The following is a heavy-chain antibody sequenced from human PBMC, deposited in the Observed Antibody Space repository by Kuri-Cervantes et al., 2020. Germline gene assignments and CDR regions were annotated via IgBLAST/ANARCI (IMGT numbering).Heavy chain of an antibody. D-gene: IGHD6-13*01. Sequence: SVKVSCKASGGTFSSYAISWVRQAPGQGLEWMGGIIPIFGTANYAQKFQGRVTITTDESTSTAYMELSSLRSDDTAVYYCASMSSSSWGDALDIWGQGTMVTVSS. J-gene: IGHJ3*02. CDR2: IIPIFGTA. CDR3: ASMSSSSWGDALDI. V-gene: IGHV1-69*05. CDR1: GGTFSSYA.